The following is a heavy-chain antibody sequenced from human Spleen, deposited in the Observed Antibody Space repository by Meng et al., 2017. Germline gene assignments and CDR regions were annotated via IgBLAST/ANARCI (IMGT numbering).Heavy chain of an antibody. CDR3: ARDLSNEGSYYYYGMDV. J-gene: IGHJ6*02. Sequence: ESLKISCAASGFTFSSYWMSWVRQAPGKGLEWVSVIYSGGNTYYADSVKGRFTISRDNSKNTVFLQINSLRAEDTAVYYCARDLSNEGSYYYYGMDVWGQGTTVTVSS. V-gene: IGHV3-66*02. CDR1: GFTFSSYW. D-gene: IGHD5/OR15-5a*01. CDR2: IYSGGNT.